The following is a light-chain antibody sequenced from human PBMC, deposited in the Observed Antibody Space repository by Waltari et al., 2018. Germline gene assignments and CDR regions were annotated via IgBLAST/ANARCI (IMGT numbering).Light chain of an antibody. CDR2: DAS. CDR1: QDISNY. V-gene: IGKV1-33*01. Sequence: DIQMHQSPSSLSASVGDRVTITCQASQDISNYLNWYQQKPWKAPKLLIDDASNLEKGVPSKFSGSGSGTDFTFTISSLQPEDIATYYCQQYDNLIFTFGPGTKVDIK. J-gene: IGKJ3*01. CDR3: QQYDNLIFT.